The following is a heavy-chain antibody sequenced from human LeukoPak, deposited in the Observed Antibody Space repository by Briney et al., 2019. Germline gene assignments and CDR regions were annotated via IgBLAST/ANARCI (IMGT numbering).Heavy chain of an antibody. J-gene: IGHJ4*02. V-gene: IGHV4-39*07. Sequence: SETLSLTCTVSGGSISSTSYYWGWIRQPPGKGLEWIGSVYYSGSTYYNPSLKSRVTISVDTSKNQFSLKLSSVAAADTAVYYCARVDCSGGSCYIDYWGQGTLVTVSS. CDR3: ARVDCSGGSCYIDY. CDR1: GGSISSTSYY. CDR2: VYYSGST. D-gene: IGHD2-15*01.